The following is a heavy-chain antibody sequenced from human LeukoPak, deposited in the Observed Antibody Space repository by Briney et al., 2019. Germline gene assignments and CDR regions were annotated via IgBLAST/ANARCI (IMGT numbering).Heavy chain of an antibody. CDR2: IYYSGST. J-gene: IGHJ4*02. CDR1: GGSISSYY. Sequence: KPSETLSLTCTVSGGSISSYYWSWIRQPPGKGLEWIGSIYYSGSTYYNPSLKSRVTISVDTSKNQFSLKLSSVTAADTAVYYCARSSSYYYDFWTPFDYWGQGTLVTVSS. V-gene: IGHV4-59*05. D-gene: IGHD3-3*01. CDR3: ARSSSYYYDFWTPFDY.